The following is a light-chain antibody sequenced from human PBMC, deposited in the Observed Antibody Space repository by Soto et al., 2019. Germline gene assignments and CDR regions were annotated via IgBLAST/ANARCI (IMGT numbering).Light chain of an antibody. CDR2: GAS. J-gene: IGKJ2*01. CDR3: QQYGSSPPYT. V-gene: IGKV3-20*01. CDR1: HSVSSTY. Sequence: EIVLTQSPGTLSLSPGERATLSCRASHSVSSTYLAWYQQKPGQAPRLLIYGASSRATGIPDRFSDSGSGTDFTLTISRLEPEDFAVYYCQQYGSSPPYTFGQGTKLEIK.